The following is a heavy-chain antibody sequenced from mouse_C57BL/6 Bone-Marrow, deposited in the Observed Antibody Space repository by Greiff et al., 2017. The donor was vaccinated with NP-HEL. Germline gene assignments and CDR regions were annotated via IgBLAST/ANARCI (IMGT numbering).Heavy chain of an antibody. Sequence: EVKVEESGGGLVQPGGSMKLSCVASGFTFSNYWMNWVRQSPEKGLEWVAQIRLKSDNYATHYAESVKGRFTISRDDSKSSVYLQMNNLRAEDTGIYYCTGHNYYGRDYWGQGTTLTVSS. CDR2: IRLKSDNYAT. CDR3: TGHNYYGRDY. CDR1: GFTFSNYW. D-gene: IGHD1-1*01. J-gene: IGHJ2*01. V-gene: IGHV6-3*01.